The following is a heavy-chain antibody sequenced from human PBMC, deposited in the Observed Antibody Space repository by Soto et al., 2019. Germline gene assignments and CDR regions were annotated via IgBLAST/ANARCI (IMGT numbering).Heavy chain of an antibody. Sequence: GGSLRLSCAASGFTFFNYAMNWLRQAPGKGLEWVSGISGSGNETYYADSVKGRFTISRDKSKNTLYLQMNSLRAEDTAVYYCARDYYDTRGPDAFDLWGQGTMVTVSS. V-gene: IGHV3-23*01. D-gene: IGHD3-9*01. CDR3: ARDYYDTRGPDAFDL. CDR2: ISGSGNET. J-gene: IGHJ3*01. CDR1: GFTFFNYA.